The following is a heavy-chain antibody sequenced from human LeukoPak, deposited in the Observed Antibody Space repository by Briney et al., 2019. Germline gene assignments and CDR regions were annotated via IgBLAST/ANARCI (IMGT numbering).Heavy chain of an antibody. D-gene: IGHD3-3*01. V-gene: IGHV1-8*03. Sequence: ASVKVSCKASGYTFTSYDINWVRQATGQGLEWMGWMNPNSGNTGYAQKFQGRVTITRNTSISTAYMELSSLRSEDTAVYYCARATYYDFWSGYLSLGYWGQGTLVTVSS. CDR2: MNPNSGNT. CDR3: ARATYYDFWSGYLSLGY. CDR1: GYTFTSYD. J-gene: IGHJ4*02.